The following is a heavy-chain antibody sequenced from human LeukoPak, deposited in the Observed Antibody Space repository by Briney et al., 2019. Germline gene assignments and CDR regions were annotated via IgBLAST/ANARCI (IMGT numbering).Heavy chain of an antibody. CDR3: AKDLRGRILRHFDY. CDR2: SGSDDNT. Sequence: GGSLRLSCAASGFTFGNYPMSFVRQAPGKGLEWVSTSGSDDNTYYADSVKGRFTISRDNSKNTLYLQMNNLRAEDAAVYYCAKDLRGRILRHFDYWGRGTLVTVSS. J-gene: IGHJ4*02. CDR1: GFTFGNYP. V-gene: IGHV3-23*01. D-gene: IGHD3-16*01.